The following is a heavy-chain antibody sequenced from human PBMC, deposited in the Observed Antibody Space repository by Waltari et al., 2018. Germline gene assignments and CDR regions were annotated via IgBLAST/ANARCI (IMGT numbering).Heavy chain of an antibody. Sequence: EVQLVESGGGLVQPGGSLRLLCAASGFTFRNYEMNWVRQAPGEGLEWLSYISSGASTIFYADSVKGRFTISRDNAKNSVCLEMNSLRADDTAMYYCARGEGGANEYWGQGTLVTVSS. CDR3: ARGEGGANEY. J-gene: IGHJ4*01. CDR1: GFTFRNYE. D-gene: IGHD1-26*01. V-gene: IGHV3-48*03. CDR2: ISSGASTI.